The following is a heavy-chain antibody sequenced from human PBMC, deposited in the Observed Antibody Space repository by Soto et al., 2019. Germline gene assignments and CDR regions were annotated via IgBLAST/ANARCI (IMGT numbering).Heavy chain of an antibody. V-gene: IGHV1-18*04. J-gene: IGHJ4*02. CDR2: ISAYNGNT. Sequence: QVQLVQSGAEVKKPGASVEVSCKASGYTFTSYGISWVRQAPGQGLEWMGWISAYNGNTNYAQKLQGRVTMTTDTATSTAYMELRSLRSDDTAVYYCARERGHSGSGSYYLPEPWGYWGQGTLVTVSS. CDR3: ARERGHSGSGSYYLPEPWGY. CDR1: GYTFTSYG. D-gene: IGHD3-10*01.